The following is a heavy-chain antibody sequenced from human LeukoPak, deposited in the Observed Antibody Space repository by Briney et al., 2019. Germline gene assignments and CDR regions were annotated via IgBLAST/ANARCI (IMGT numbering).Heavy chain of an antibody. V-gene: IGHV1-2*02. D-gene: IGHD3-10*01. Sequence: GASVKVSCKASGYTFTGYYMHRVRQAPGQGLEWMGWINPNSGGTNYAQKFQGRVTMTRDTSISTAYMELSRLRSDDTAVYYCARELRMVRGVKIGQNDAFDIWGQGTMVTVSS. CDR2: INPNSGGT. CDR3: ARELRMVRGVKIGQNDAFDI. CDR1: GYTFTGYY. J-gene: IGHJ3*02.